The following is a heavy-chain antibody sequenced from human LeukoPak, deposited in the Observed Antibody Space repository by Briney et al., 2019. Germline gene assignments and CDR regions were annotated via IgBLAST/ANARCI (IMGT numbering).Heavy chain of an antibody. CDR2: IYYSGNT. V-gene: IGHV4-39*07. Sequence: SETLSLTCSVSGGSIRSTTYYWGWIRQPPGKGLEWIGSIYYSGNTYYSPSLMSRVTISVDTSKNQFSLNLSSVTAADTAVYYCARAPHFFDTSGSRYYFDYWGQGALSPSPQ. D-gene: IGHD3-22*01. CDR1: GGSIRSTTYY. CDR3: ARAPHFFDTSGSRYYFDY. J-gene: IGHJ4*02.